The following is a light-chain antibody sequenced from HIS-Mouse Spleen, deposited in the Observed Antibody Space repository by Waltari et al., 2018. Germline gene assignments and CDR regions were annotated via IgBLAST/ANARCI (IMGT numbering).Light chain of an antibody. CDR3: QAWDSSTAV. CDR2: QDS. V-gene: IGLV3-1*01. Sequence: SYELTQPPSVSVSPGQTASIPCSGDKLGDKYACWYPQKPGQSPVLVIYQDSKRPSGIPERVSGSNSGNKATLTISGTQAMDEADYYCQAWDSSTAVFGTGTKVTVL. CDR1: KLGDKY. J-gene: IGLJ1*01.